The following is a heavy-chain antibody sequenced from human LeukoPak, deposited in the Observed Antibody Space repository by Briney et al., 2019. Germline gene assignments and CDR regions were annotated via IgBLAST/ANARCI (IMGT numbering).Heavy chain of an antibody. J-gene: IGHJ6*02. Sequence: PGGSLRLSCAGSGFTFTSYWMAWVRQAPGKGLEWVANINPGGSEKYYVDFVKGRFTISRDTSKTTVYLQMNSLRAEDTALYYCARDLHYWVAMDVWGQGTTVTVS. CDR1: GFTFTSYW. CDR3: ARDLHYWVAMDV. V-gene: IGHV3-7*05. CDR2: INPGGSEK. D-gene: IGHD2-8*02.